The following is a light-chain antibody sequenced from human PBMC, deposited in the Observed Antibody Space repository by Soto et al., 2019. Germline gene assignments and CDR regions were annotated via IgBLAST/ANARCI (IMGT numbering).Light chain of an antibody. CDR2: EVS. Sequence: QSALTQPASVSGSPGQSITISCTGTSSDVGRYNYVSWYQQYPGKAPKLMIYEVSNRPSGVSNRFSGSKSGNTASLTISGLQAEDEADYYCSSYTSSSTRVFGGGTKLTVL. CDR3: SSYTSSSTRV. CDR1: SSDVGRYNY. J-gene: IGLJ3*02. V-gene: IGLV2-14*01.